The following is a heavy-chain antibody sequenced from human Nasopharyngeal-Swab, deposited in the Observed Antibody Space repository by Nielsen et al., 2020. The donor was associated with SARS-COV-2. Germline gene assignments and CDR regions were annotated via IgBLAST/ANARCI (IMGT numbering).Heavy chain of an antibody. J-gene: IGHJ6*02. V-gene: IGHV3-30-3*01. D-gene: IGHD4-17*01. CDR1: GFTFSSYA. CDR3: ARSATVTTLYYYYGMDV. Sequence: GGSLRLSCAASGFTFSSYAMHWVRQAPGKGLEWVAVISYDGSNKYYADSVKGRFTISRDNSKNTLYLQMNSLRAEDTAVHYCARSATVTTLYYYYGMDVWGQGTTVTVSS. CDR2: ISYDGSNK.